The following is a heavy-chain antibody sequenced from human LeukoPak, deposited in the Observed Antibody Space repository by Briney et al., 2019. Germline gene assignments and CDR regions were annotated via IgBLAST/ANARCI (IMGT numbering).Heavy chain of an antibody. D-gene: IGHD1-7*01. CDR2: ISSSSSYI. V-gene: IGHV3-21*01. Sequence: PGGSLTLSCAASGFSFSSYSMNWFRQAPGKGLEWLSSISSSSSYIYYPDSVKGRFTISRDNAKNSLYLQMNSLRAEDTAVYYCARDVAGTTLGGHDYRGQGTLVTVSS. CDR3: ARDVAGTTLGGHDY. CDR1: GFSFSSYS. J-gene: IGHJ4*02.